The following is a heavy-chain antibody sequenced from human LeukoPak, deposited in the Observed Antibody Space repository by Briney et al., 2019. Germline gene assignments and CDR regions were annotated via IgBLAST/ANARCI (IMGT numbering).Heavy chain of an antibody. CDR3: ARGHYDSSGNYYFDY. V-gene: IGHV1-24*01. J-gene: IGHJ4*02. Sequence: ASVKVSCKVSGYTLTELSMHWVRQAPGKGLEWMGGFDPEDGETIYAQKFQGRVTMTEDTSTDTAYMELSSLRSEDTAIYYCARGHYDSSGNYYFDYWGQGTLVTVSS. CDR2: FDPEDGET. D-gene: IGHD3-22*01. CDR1: GYTLTELS.